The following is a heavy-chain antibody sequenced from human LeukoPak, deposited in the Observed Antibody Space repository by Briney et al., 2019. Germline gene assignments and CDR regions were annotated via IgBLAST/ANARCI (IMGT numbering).Heavy chain of an antibody. J-gene: IGHJ6*04. CDR3: AGLGITMIGGV. CDR1: GFTFSSYI. D-gene: IGHD3-10*02. Sequence: PGGSLRLSCAASGFTFSSYIMTWVRQAPGKGLEWVSSISSSSNYIYYADSVKGRFTISRDNAKNSLYLQMNSLRAEDTAVYYCAGLGITMIGGVWGKGTTVTISS. V-gene: IGHV3-21*01. CDR2: ISSSSNYI.